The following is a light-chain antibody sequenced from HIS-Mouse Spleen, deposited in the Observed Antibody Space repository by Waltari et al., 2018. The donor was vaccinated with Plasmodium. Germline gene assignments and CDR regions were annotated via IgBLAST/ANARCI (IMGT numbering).Light chain of an antibody. CDR3: YSTDSSGNHRV. V-gene: IGLV3-10*01. CDR1: ALPKKY. CDR2: EDS. Sequence: SYELTQPPSVSVSPGQTARITCSGDALPKKYAYWYQPKSVQAPVLVIYEDSKRPSGIPERFSGSSSWTMATLTISGAQVEDEADYYCYSTDSSGNHRVFGGGTKLTVL. J-gene: IGLJ3*02.